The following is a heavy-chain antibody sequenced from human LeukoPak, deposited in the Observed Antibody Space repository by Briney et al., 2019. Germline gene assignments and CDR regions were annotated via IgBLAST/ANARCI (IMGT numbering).Heavy chain of an antibody. Sequence: ASVKVSCKASGYTFTGYYMHWVRQAPGQGLEWMGIINPSGGSTSYAQKFQGRVTMTRDTSTSTVYMELSSLRSEDTAVYYCARGPLAYYDFWSGPFDPWGQGTLVTVSS. J-gene: IGHJ5*02. D-gene: IGHD3-3*01. CDR3: ARGPLAYYDFWSGPFDP. CDR1: GYTFTGYY. CDR2: INPSGGST. V-gene: IGHV1-46*01.